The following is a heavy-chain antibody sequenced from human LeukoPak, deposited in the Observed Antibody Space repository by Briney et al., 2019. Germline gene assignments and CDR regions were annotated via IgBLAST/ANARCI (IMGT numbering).Heavy chain of an antibody. J-gene: IGHJ4*02. CDR1: GFTFSSYE. CDR2: ISSSGSTI. D-gene: IGHD6-13*01. Sequence: GGSLRLSCAASGFTFSSYEMNWVRQAPGKGLEWVSYISSSGSTIYYADSVKGRFTISRDNAKNSLYLQMNSLRAEDTAVYYCAREEGLLQQSYFDYWGQGTLVTVSS. CDR3: AREEGLLQQSYFDY. V-gene: IGHV3-48*03.